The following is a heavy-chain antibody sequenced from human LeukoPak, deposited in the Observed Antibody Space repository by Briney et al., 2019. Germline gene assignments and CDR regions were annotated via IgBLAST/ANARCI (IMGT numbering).Heavy chain of an antibody. Sequence: GESLKISCKGSGYTFSNYWIGWVRQMPGKGLEWMGIVYPDDSDTRYSPSFQGQVTISADKSIRTAYLQWSSLKASDTAMYYCARGPYCSTTSCYSPYYYYYMAVWGKGTTVTVSS. CDR2: VYPDDSDT. CDR1: GYTFSNYW. D-gene: IGHD2-2*01. V-gene: IGHV5-51*01. CDR3: ARGPYCSTTSCYSPYYYYYMAV. J-gene: IGHJ6*03.